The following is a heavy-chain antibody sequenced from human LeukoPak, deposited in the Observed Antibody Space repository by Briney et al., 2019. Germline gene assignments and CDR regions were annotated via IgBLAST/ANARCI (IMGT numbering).Heavy chain of an antibody. CDR1: GFTFTSYG. D-gene: IGHD3-10*01. CDR3: ARDQGILWFGELLWEYNWFDP. V-gene: IGHV1-18*01. CDR2: ISTDSGKT. Sequence: ASVKVSCKASGFTFTSYGISWVRQAPGQGLEWMGWISTDSGKTNYAQKFQGRVTMTTDTSTSTAYMELRSLRSDDTAVYYCARDQGILWFGELLWEYNWFDPWGQGTLVTVSS. J-gene: IGHJ5*02.